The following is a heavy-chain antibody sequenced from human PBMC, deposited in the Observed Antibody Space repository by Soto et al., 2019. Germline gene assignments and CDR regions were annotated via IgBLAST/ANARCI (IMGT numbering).Heavy chain of an antibody. J-gene: IGHJ6*02. V-gene: IGHV1-18*04. CDR1: GYTFTSYG. D-gene: IGHD3-3*01. CDR3: ARVLYYDFWSGPYYYYYGMDA. Sequence: ASVRVSCKASGYTFTSYGISWVRQDPGPGLEWMGWISAYNGNTNYAQKRQGRVTMTTDTSTSTAYMELRSLRSDDTAVYYCARVLYYDFWSGPYYYYYGMDAWGQGTTVTVAS. CDR2: ISAYNGNT.